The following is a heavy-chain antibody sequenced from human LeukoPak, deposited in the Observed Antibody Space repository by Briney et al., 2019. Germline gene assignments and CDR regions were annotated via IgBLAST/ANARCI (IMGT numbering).Heavy chain of an antibody. CDR2: INSDGSAT. J-gene: IGHJ4*02. Sequence: GTSLRLSCVASGFTLSTYWMHWVRQAPGKGLVWVSRINSDGSATSYADSVMVRFTISRDSAKNTLYLQMNSLRPEDTAVYYCARGNKWSFDSWGQGALVTVSS. CDR1: GFTLSTYW. V-gene: IGHV3-74*01. CDR3: ARGNKWSFDS. D-gene: IGHD2-15*01.